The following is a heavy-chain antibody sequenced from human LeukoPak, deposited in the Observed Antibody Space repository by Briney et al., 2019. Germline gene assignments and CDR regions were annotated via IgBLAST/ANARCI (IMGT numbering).Heavy chain of an antibody. D-gene: IGHD3-10*01. J-gene: IGHJ4*02. CDR2: ISWNSGSI. Sequence: PGGSLRLSCAASGFTFDDYAMHWVRQAPGKGLEWVSGISWNSGSIGYADSVKGRFTISRDNAKNSLYLQMNSLRAEDTALYYCAKDIREDGAISHGAYFDYWGQGTLVTVSS. V-gene: IGHV3-9*01. CDR3: AKDIREDGAISHGAYFDY. CDR1: GFTFDDYA.